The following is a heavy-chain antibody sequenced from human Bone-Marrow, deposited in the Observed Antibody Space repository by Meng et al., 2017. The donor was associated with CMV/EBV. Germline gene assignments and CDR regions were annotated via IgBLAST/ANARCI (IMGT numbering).Heavy chain of an antibody. J-gene: IGHJ6*02. CDR2: IYHSGST. V-gene: IGHV4-38-2*02. Sequence: SETLSLTCTVSGYSISSGYYWGWIRQPPGKGLEWIGSIYHSGSTYYNPSLKSRVTISVDTSKNQFSLKLSSVTAADTAVYYCARAYSMVRELGGMDVWGQGTTVTVSS. CDR3: ARAYSMVRELGGMDV. D-gene: IGHD3-10*01. CDR1: GYSISSGYY.